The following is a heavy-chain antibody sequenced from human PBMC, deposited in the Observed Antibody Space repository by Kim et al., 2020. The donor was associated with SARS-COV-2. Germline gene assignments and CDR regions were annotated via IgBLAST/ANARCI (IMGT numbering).Heavy chain of an antibody. CDR1: GGSISSYY. D-gene: IGHD2-8*01. J-gene: IGHJ3*02. V-gene: IGHV4-59*08. CDR2: IYYSGST. CDR3: ARRVVPHDAFDI. Sequence: SETLSLTCTVSGGSISSYYWSWIRQPPGKGLEWIGYIYYSGSTNYNPSLKSRVTVSVDTSKNQFSLKLSSVTAADTAVYYCARRVVPHDAFDIWGQGTMV.